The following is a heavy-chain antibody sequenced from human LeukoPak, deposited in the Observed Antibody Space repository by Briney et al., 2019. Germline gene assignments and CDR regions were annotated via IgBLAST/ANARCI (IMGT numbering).Heavy chain of an antibody. D-gene: IGHD4-17*01. V-gene: IGHV1-69*05. CDR1: GGTFSSYA. CDR3: ASSTTVTSRYYYYYYYYLDV. J-gene: IGHJ6*03. CDR2: IIPIFGKA. Sequence: SVKVSXQASGGTFSSYAISWVRQAPGQGLEGVGGIIPIFGKAHYAQKFQGRVTITTDDSTSTAYMELSILRSEDTAVYYCASSTTVTSRYYYYYYYYLDVWGKGTTVTVSS.